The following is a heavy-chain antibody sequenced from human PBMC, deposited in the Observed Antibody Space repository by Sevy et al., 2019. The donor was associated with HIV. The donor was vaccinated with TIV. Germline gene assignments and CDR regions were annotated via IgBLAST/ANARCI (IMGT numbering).Heavy chain of an antibody. J-gene: IGHJ3*02. Sequence: GGSLRLSCAASGFTFSTYNMNWVRQAPGKGLEWVSSITFSSNYIYYADSVKGRFTISRDNAKNSLYLQMNSLRAEDTAVYYCARSWEQQPHDAFDIWGQGTMVTVSS. CDR3: ARSWEQQPHDAFDI. CDR2: ITFSSNYI. V-gene: IGHV3-21*01. CDR1: GFTFSTYN. D-gene: IGHD6-13*01.